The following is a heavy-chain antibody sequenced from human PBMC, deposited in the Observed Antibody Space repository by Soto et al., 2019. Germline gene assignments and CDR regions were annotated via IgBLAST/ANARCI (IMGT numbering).Heavy chain of an antibody. D-gene: IGHD6-6*01. CDR1: GGSFSGYY. CDR2: INHSGST. V-gene: IGHV4-34*01. CDR3: ARAGGSSSFWRFDP. Sequence: KTSETLSLTCAVYGGSFSGYYWSWIRQPPGKGLEWIGEINHSGSTNYNPSLKSRVTISVDTSKNQFSLKLSSVTAADTAVYYCARAGGSSSFWRFDPWGKGTLVTVSS. J-gene: IGHJ5*02.